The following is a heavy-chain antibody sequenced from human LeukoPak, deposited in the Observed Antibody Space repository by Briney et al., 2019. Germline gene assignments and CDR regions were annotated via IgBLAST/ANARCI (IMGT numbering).Heavy chain of an antibody. CDR3: AREDSGDYVWGSYRIFDY. CDR1: GYTFTSYY. Sequence: ASVKVSCKASGYTFTSYYMHWVRQAPGQGLEWMGIINPSGGSTSYAQKFQGRVTMTRDTSTSTVYMELSSLRSEDTAVYYCAREDSGDYVWGSYRIFDYWGRGTLVTVSS. V-gene: IGHV1-46*01. J-gene: IGHJ4*02. CDR2: INPSGGST. D-gene: IGHD3-16*02.